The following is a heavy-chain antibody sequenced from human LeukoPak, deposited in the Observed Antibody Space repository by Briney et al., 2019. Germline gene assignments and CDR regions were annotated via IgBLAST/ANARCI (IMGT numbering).Heavy chain of an antibody. D-gene: IGHD3-22*01. Sequence: ASVKVSCKASGYTFTGYYMHWLRQAPGQGLEWMGRINPNSGGTNYALKFQGRVTMTRDTSISTAYVELSRLRSDDTAVYYCARVTTYYYDSSSYPVDYWGQGTLVTVSS. CDR3: ARVTTYYYDSSSYPVDY. J-gene: IGHJ4*02. V-gene: IGHV1-2*06. CDR1: GYTFTGYY. CDR2: INPNSGGT.